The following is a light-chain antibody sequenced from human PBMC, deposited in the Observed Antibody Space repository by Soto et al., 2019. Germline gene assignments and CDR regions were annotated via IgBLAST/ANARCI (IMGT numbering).Light chain of an antibody. J-gene: IGKJ1*01. CDR1: QSVSNNY. Sequence: EFVLTQSPGTLSLSPGEIATLSCRASQSVSNNYLAWYQQKPGQPPSLLIYGASNRATGIPDRFSGSGSGTDFTLTISRLEPEDFAVYYCQQYGSSGTFGQGTKVDIK. V-gene: IGKV3-20*01. CDR2: GAS. CDR3: QQYGSSGT.